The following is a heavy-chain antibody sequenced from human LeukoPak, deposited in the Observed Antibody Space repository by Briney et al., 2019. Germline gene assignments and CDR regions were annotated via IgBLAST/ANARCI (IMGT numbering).Heavy chain of an antibody. Sequence: KPSETLSLTCTVSGGSISSYYWSWIRQPPGKGLEWIGYIYYSGSTNYNPSLKSRVTISVDTSKNQFSLKLSSVTAADTAVHYCARGWPLGTWGQGTLVTVSS. J-gene: IGHJ5*02. D-gene: IGHD3-16*01. V-gene: IGHV4-59*01. CDR3: ARGWPLGT. CDR1: GGSISSYY. CDR2: IYYSGST.